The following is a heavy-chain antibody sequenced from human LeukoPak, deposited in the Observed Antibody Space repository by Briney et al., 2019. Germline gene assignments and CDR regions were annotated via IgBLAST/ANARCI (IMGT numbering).Heavy chain of an antibody. CDR1: GGSFSGYY. CDR2: INHSGST. Sequence: SETLSLTCAVYGGSFSGYYWSWIRQPPGKGLEWIGEINHSGSTNYNPSLKSRVIISVDTSKNQFSLKLSSVPAADTAVYYCARGRAEIVVVPAASALYYYYYYMDVWGKGTTVTVSS. CDR3: ARGRAEIVVVPAASALYYYYYYMDV. J-gene: IGHJ6*03. V-gene: IGHV4-34*01. D-gene: IGHD2-2*01.